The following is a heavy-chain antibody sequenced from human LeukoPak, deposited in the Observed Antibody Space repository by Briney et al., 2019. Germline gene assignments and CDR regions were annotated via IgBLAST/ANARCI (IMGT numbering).Heavy chain of an antibody. CDR2: IKQNASKT. CDR1: GFTFNNYW. Sequence: GGSLKLSCAASGFTFNNYWMSWVRQAPGKGLEWVANIKQNASKTYYADSVKGRFTISRDDAKNSLYLQMNSLRAEDTAVNYCARIPYSGTWYWFDPWGQGTLVTVSS. D-gene: IGHD5-12*01. J-gene: IGHJ5*02. CDR3: ARIPYSGTWYWFDP. V-gene: IGHV3-7*03.